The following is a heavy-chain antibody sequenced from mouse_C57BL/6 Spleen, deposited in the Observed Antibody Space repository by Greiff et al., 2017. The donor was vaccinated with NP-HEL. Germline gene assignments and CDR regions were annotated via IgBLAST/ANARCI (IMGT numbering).Heavy chain of an antibody. V-gene: IGHV1-18*01. CDR3: AREDGYGGHWYVDV. Sequence: EVQLQQSGPELVKPGASVKIPCKASGYTFTDYNMDWVKQSHGKSLEWIGDINPNNGGTIYNQKFKGKATLTVDKSSSTAYMELRSLTSEDTAVYYWAREDGYGGHWYVDVWGTGTTGTVAS. J-gene: IGHJ1*03. CDR1: GYTFTDYN. D-gene: IGHD2-2*01. CDR2: INPNNGGT.